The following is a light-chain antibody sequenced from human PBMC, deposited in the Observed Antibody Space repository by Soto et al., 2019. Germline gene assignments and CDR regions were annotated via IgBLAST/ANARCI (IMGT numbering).Light chain of an antibody. CDR3: AAWDSSVSGRV. CDR1: SSNIGSNP. J-gene: IGLJ3*02. CDR2: DDN. V-gene: IGLV1-47*02. Sequence: QSVLTQPPSASGTPGQRVTISCSGSSSNIGSNPVNWYQQLPGTAPKLLVFDDNQRPSGVPDRFSDSKSGTSASLTISGLRSEDEADYYCAAWDSSVSGRVFGGGTKLTVL.